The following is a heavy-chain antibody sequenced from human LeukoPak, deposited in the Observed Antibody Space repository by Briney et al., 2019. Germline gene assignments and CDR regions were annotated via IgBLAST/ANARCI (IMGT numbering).Heavy chain of an antibody. Sequence: SETLSLTCTVSGGSISSSSYYWGWIRQPPGKGLEWIGCIYYSGSTYYNPSLKSRVTISVDTSKNQFSLKLSSVTAADTAVYYCARADGLAWVDYWGQGTLVTVSS. D-gene: IGHD3/OR15-3a*01. J-gene: IGHJ4*02. V-gene: IGHV4-39*07. CDR3: ARADGLAWVDY. CDR1: GGSISSSSYY. CDR2: IYYSGST.